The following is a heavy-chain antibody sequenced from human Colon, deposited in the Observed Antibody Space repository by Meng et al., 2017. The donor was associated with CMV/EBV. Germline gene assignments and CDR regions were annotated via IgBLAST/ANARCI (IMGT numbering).Heavy chain of an antibody. CDR3: AKDFRYSGTFYFDH. J-gene: IGHJ4*02. CDR2: IYSGGST. Sequence: GGSLGLSCSVSGFTVSDKSMTWVRQAPGMGLEWISVIYSGGSTNYAESVKGRFTISRDNSNNTLYLQMISLRAEDTALFYCAKDFRYSGTFYFDHWGQGTLVTVSS. CDR1: GFTVSDKS. V-gene: IGHV3-53*01. D-gene: IGHD5-12*01.